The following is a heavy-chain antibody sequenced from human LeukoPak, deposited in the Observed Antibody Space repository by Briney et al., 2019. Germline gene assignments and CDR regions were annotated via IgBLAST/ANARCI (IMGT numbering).Heavy chain of an antibody. CDR2: ISSSSSYI. V-gene: IGHV3-21*01. Sequence: PGGSLRLSCAASGFTVSSSYMSWVRQAPGKGLEWVSSISSSSSYIYYADSVKGRFTISRDNAKNSLYLQMNSLRAEDTAVYYCARARGYYGSGSYYSRWGQGTLVTVSS. J-gene: IGHJ4*02. CDR1: GFTVSSSY. CDR3: ARARGYYGSGSYYSR. D-gene: IGHD3-10*01.